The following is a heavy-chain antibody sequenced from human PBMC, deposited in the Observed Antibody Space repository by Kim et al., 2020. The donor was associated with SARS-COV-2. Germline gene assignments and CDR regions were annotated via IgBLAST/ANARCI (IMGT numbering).Heavy chain of an antibody. CDR1: GGSISSYY. CDR3: AREYYGSGSYRGIDY. V-gene: IGHV4-59*01. Sequence: SETLSLICTVSGGSISSYYWSWIRQPPGKGLEWIGYIYYSGSTNYNPSLKSRVTISVDTSKNQFSLKLSSVTAADTAVYYCAREYYGSGSYRGIDYWGQG. J-gene: IGHJ4*02. D-gene: IGHD3-10*01. CDR2: IYYSGST.